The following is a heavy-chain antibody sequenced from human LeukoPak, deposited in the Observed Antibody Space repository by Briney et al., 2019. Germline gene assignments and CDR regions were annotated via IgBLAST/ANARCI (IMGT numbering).Heavy chain of an antibody. Sequence: SETLSLTCTVSGDSISSGDYYWSWLRQPAGKGLEWIGRISSSGSTNYNPSLKSRVTISVDTSKNQFSLKLSSVTAADTAVYYCARAGSSWYSPRNWFDPWGQGTLVTVSS. D-gene: IGHD6-13*01. CDR1: GDSISSGDYY. CDR2: ISSSGST. CDR3: ARAGSSWYSPRNWFDP. J-gene: IGHJ5*02. V-gene: IGHV4-61*02.